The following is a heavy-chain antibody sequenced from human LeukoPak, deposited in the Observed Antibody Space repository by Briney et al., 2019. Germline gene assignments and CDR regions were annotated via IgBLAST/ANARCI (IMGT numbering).Heavy chain of an antibody. CDR2: IYYSGST. CDR1: GGSISSSSYY. J-gene: IGHJ4*02. D-gene: IGHD1-26*01. V-gene: IGHV4-39*07. CDR3: ARDKDPGRGSYRVFDY. Sequence: SETLSLTCTVSGGSISSSSYYWGWIRQPPGKGLEWIGSIYYSGSTNYNPSLKSRVTISVDTSKNQFSLKLSSVTAADTAVYYCARDKDPGRGSYRVFDYWGQGTLVTVSS.